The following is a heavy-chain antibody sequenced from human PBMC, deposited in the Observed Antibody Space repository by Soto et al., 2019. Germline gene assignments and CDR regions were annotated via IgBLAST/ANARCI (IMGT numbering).Heavy chain of an antibody. CDR1: GFTFSSYD. CDR3: SRVGCTNGVCCNWFDP. D-gene: IGHD2-8*01. CDR2: IGTAGDT. V-gene: IGHV3-13*01. Sequence: GGSLRLSCAASGFTFSSYDMHWVRQATGKGLEWVSDIGTAGDTYYPGSVKGRFNSSRENAKNSLYLQMNSLRAGDTAVYYCSRVGCTNGVCCNWFDPWGQGTLGTVSS. J-gene: IGHJ5*02.